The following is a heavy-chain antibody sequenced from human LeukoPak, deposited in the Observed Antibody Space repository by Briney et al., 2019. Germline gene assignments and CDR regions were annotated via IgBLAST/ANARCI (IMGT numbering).Heavy chain of an antibody. CDR1: GYTLTELS. CDR2: FDPEDGET. V-gene: IGHV1-24*01. CDR3: VTAHYYTNWFDP. Sequence: ASVKVSCKVSGYTLTELSMHWVRQAPGKGLEWMGGFDPEDGETIYAQKFQGRVTMTEDTSTDTAYMELSSLRSEDTAVYYCVTAHYYTNWFDPWGQGTLVTVSS. J-gene: IGHJ5*02. D-gene: IGHD1-26*01.